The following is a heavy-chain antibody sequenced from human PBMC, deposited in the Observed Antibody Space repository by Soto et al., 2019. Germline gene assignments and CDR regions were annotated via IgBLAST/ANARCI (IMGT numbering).Heavy chain of an antibody. Sequence: SETLALTCAVYGGSFSGYYWTWIRQPPGTGLEWIGEINHSGSTNYNPSLKSRVTISVDTSKNQFSLKLTSVTAADTAVYYCARDKITGLFDYWGQGTVVTVSS. CDR1: GGSFSGYY. CDR2: INHSGST. J-gene: IGHJ4*02. D-gene: IGHD2-8*02. CDR3: ARDKITGLFDY. V-gene: IGHV4-34*01.